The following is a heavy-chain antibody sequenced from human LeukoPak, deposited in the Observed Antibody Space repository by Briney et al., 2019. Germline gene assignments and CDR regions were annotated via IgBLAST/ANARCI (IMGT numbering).Heavy chain of an antibody. CDR3: AQYLVRGIVTRWSALDH. V-gene: IGHV3-23*01. D-gene: IGHD3-10*01. CDR1: GFTFNNYA. CDR2: ITDYGGSA. J-gene: IGHJ4*02. Sequence: GGSLRLSCAASGFTFNNYAMSWVRQAPGKGLEWVSGITDYGGSAYYADSVTGRFTISRDNSKNTLYLQMNSLRAEDTAVYYCAQYLVRGIVTRWSALDHWGQGTLVTVSS.